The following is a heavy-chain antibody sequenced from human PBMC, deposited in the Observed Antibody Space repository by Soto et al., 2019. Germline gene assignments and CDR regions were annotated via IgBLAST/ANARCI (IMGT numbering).Heavy chain of an antibody. J-gene: IGHJ4*02. CDR2: ISGSGGST. CDR3: AKRYYDILTGYFPLDY. CDR1: GFTFSSYA. Sequence: PGGSLRLSCAASGFTFSSYAMSWVRQAPGKGLEWVSAISGSGGSTYYADSVKGRFTISRDNSKNTLYLQMNSLRAEDTAVYYCAKRYYDILTGYFPLDYWGQGTLVTVSS. V-gene: IGHV3-23*01. D-gene: IGHD3-9*01.